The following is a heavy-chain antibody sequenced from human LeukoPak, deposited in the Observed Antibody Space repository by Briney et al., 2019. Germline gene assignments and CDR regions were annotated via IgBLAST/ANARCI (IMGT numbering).Heavy chain of an antibody. V-gene: IGHV1-58*02. Sequence: SVKVSCKASGFTXSSSAMQWVRQARGQRLDWIGWIVVGNGNTNYAQKFQERVTITRDMSTSTAYMELSSLRSEDTAVYYCAAERDSGPVPSIFDYWGQGTLVTVSS. CDR2: IVVGNGNT. J-gene: IGHJ4*02. CDR1: GFTXSSSA. D-gene: IGHD5-12*01. CDR3: AAERDSGPVPSIFDY.